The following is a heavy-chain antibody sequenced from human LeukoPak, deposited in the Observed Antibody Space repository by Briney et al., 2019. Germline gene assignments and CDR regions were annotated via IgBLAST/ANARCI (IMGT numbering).Heavy chain of an antibody. CDR2: INGGGDAT. J-gene: IGHJ3*01. Sequence: PGGSLRLSCATSGFTFNNNAMSWVRQAPGKGLEWVSAINGGGDATEYADSVKGRFTISRDNSKKTLYLQMNSLRPDDTAVYYCARCTASCYANAFDVWGQGTLLTVSS. D-gene: IGHD2-2*01. CDR3: ARCTASCYANAFDV. V-gene: IGHV3-23*01. CDR1: GFTFNNNA.